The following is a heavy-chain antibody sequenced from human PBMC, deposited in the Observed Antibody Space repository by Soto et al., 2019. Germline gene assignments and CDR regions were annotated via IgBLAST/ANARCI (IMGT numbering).Heavy chain of an antibody. CDR1: GYTFTGYY. CDR3: ARSFGRAEQQLVLGYYYYYYMDV. V-gene: IGHV1-2*04. Sequence: ASVKVSCKASGYTFTGYYMHWVRQAPGQGLEWMGWINPNSGGTNYAQKFQGWVTMTRDTSISTAYMELSRLRAEDTAVYYCARSFGRAEQQLVLGYYYYYYMDVWGKGTTVTVSS. J-gene: IGHJ6*03. CDR2: INPNSGGT. D-gene: IGHD6-13*01.